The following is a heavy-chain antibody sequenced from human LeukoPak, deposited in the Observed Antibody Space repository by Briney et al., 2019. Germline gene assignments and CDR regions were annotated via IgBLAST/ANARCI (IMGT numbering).Heavy chain of an antibody. D-gene: IGHD3-10*01. CDR2: ISSSSSYI. V-gene: IGHV3-21*01. CDR1: GFTFSSYS. Sequence: GGSLRLSCAASGFTFSSYSMNWVRQAPGKGLEWVSSISSSSSYIYCADSVKGRFTISRDNAKNSLYLQMNSLRAEDTAVYYCARSLTPLPTWFGELSYWGQGTLVTVSS. J-gene: IGHJ4*02. CDR3: ARSLTPLPTWFGELSY.